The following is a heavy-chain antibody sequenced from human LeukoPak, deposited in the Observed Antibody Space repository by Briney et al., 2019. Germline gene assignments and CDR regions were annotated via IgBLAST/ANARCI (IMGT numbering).Heavy chain of an antibody. CDR1: GGSISSYY. D-gene: IGHD5-24*01. J-gene: IGHJ4*02. CDR3: ARYRREMATNPYYFDY. Sequence: PSETLSLTCTVSGGSISSYYWSWIRQPPGKGLEWIGYIYYSGSTNYNPSLKSRVTISVDTSKNQFSLKLSSVTAADTAVYYCARYRREMATNPYYFDYWGQGTLVTVSS. CDR2: IYYSGST. V-gene: IGHV4-59*01.